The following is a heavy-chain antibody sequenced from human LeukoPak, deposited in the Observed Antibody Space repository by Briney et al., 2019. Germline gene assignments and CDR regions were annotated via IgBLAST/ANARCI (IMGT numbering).Heavy chain of an antibody. D-gene: IGHD2-2*01. CDR3: ARETRGTSLYYYYMDV. Sequence: ASVRVSCKASGYIITGYYMHWVRQAPRKGLEWMGRINPNSGGTNYAQKFQGRVTMTRDTSIKTAYTELSRLRSDDTAVYYCARETRGTSLYYYYMDVWGKGTTVTVSS. CDR1: GYIITGYY. J-gene: IGHJ6*03. V-gene: IGHV1-2*06. CDR2: INPNSGGT.